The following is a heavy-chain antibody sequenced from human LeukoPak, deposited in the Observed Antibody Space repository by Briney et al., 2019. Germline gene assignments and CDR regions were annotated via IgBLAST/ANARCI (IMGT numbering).Heavy chain of an antibody. CDR3: ARASPQYGMDV. J-gene: IGHJ6*02. CDR2: IYYSGST. Sequence: SETLSLTCTVSGGSISSGDYYWRWIRQPPGKGLEWIGYIYYSGSTYYNPSLKSRVTISVDTSKNQFSLKLSSVTAADTAVYYCARASPQYGMDVWGQGTTVTVSS. V-gene: IGHV4-30-4*01. CDR1: GGSISSGDYY.